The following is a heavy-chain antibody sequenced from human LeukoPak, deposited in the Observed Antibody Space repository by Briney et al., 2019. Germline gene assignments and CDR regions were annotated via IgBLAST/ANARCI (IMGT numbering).Heavy chain of an antibody. V-gene: IGHV4-30-2*01. Sequence: SETLSLTCAVSGGSISSGGYSWSWIRQPPGKGLERIGYIYHSGSTYYNPSLKSRVTISVDRSKNQFSLKLSSVTAADTAVYYCARDSGDYGDYFDYWGQGTLVTVSS. CDR3: ARDSGDYGDYFDY. D-gene: IGHD4-17*01. CDR2: IYHSGST. J-gene: IGHJ4*02. CDR1: GGSISSGGYS.